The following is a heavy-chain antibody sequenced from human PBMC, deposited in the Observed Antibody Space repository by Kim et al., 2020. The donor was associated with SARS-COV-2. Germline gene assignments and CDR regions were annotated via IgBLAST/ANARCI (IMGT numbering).Heavy chain of an antibody. CDR3: ARDWRDYGMDV. J-gene: IGHJ6*02. D-gene: IGHD3-3*01. Sequence: GGSLRLSCAASGFTFRDFDMNWVRQAPGKGLEWVSFISTSSRTIQYAGSVKGRFTISRDNAKNSLYLQMSSLRDEDTAVYYCARDWRDYGMDVWGQGTTVTVSS. CDR1: GFTFRDFD. CDR2: ISTSSRTI. V-gene: IGHV3-48*02.